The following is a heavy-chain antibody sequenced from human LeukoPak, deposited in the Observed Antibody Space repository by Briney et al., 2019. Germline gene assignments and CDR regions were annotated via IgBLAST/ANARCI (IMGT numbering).Heavy chain of an antibody. CDR2: ISGSGGST. V-gene: IGHV3-23*01. Sequence: GGSLRLSCAASGFTFSSYAMSWVHQAPGKGLEWVSAISGSGGSTYYADSVKGRFTISRDNSMNTLYLQMNSLRAEDTAVYYCAKVLGSGTTGWYTFDYWGQGTLVTVSS. D-gene: IGHD6-19*01. CDR1: GFTFSSYA. CDR3: AKVLGSGTTGWYTFDY. J-gene: IGHJ4*02.